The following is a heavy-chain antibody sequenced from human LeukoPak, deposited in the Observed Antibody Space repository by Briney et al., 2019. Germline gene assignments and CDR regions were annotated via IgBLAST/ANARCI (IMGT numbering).Heavy chain of an antibody. CDR2: IYYSGST. V-gene: IGHV4-61*08. J-gene: IGHJ2*01. CDR3: ATRGGTSPPDWYFDL. Sequence: SETLSLTCTVSGGSVSSYGYYWSWIRQPPGKRLEWIGYIYYSGSTNYNPSLKSRVTISVDTSKNQFSLNLRSVNDADSAVYYGATRGGTSPPDWYFDLWGRGTLDTVSS. D-gene: IGHD4-23*01. CDR1: GGSVSSYGYY.